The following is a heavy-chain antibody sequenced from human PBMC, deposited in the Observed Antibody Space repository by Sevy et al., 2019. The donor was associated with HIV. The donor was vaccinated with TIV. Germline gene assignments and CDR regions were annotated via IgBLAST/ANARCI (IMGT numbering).Heavy chain of an antibody. V-gene: IGHV3-7*01. CDR3: AREQITGSKPYYFDS. CDR2: INQDGSEK. J-gene: IGHJ4*02. Sequence: GGSLRLSCAASGFTFSNYWMSWVRQAPGKGLECVANINQDGSEKYYLDSVKGRFIVSRDKAKNSLYLQMNSLRAEDSAVYYCAREQITGSKPYYFDSWGQGTLVTVSS. D-gene: IGHD1-7*01. CDR1: GFTFSNYW.